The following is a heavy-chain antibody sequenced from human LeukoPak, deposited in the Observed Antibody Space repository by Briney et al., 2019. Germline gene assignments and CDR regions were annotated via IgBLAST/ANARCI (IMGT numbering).Heavy chain of an antibody. J-gene: IGHJ4*02. CDR1: GFSFSSYA. CDR2: ITGSGGGT. V-gene: IGHV3-23*01. Sequence: PGGSLRLSCVASGFSFSSYAMSWVRQAPGKGLEWVSAITGSGGGTYYADSVKGRFTISRDNSKNTLYLQMNSLRAEDTAVYYCARDTGRVVVPAASDYWGQGTLVTVSS. CDR3: ARDTGRVVVPAASDY. D-gene: IGHD2-2*01.